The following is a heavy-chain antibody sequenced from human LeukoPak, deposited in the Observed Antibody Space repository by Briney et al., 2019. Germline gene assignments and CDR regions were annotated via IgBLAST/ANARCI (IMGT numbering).Heavy chain of an antibody. CDR1: GGSISSYY. Sequence: PSETLSLTCTVSGGSISSYYWSWIRQPAGKGLEWIGRIYTSGSTNYNPSLKSRVTMSVDTSKNQFSLKLSSVTAADTAVYYCARDLRGYSGYESSYYYYYYMDVWAKGPRSPSP. D-gene: IGHD5-12*01. V-gene: IGHV4-4*07. CDR2: IYTSGST. J-gene: IGHJ6*03. CDR3: ARDLRGYSGYESSYYYYYYMDV.